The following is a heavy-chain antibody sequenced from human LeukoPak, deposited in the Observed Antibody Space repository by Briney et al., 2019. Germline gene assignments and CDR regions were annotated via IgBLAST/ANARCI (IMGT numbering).Heavy chain of an antibody. Sequence: ASVKVSCKASGYTFTSYDINWVRQATGQGLEGMGWMNPNSGNTGYAQKFQGRVTMTRNTSISTAYMELSGLRSEDTAVYYCARGRKSYEYSSGHAVYMDVWGKGTTVTISS. CDR1: GYTFTSYD. D-gene: IGHD6-19*01. V-gene: IGHV1-8*01. CDR2: MNPNSGNT. J-gene: IGHJ6*03. CDR3: ARGRKSYEYSSGHAVYMDV.